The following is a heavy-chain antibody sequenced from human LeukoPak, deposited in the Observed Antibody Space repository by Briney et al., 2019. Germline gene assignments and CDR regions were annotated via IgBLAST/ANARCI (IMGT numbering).Heavy chain of an antibody. J-gene: IGHJ3*02. V-gene: IGHV4-59*01. CDR1: GGSISSYY. CDR3: ASYDSSGYWAFDI. CDR2: IYYSGST. D-gene: IGHD3-22*01. Sequence: SETLSLTCTVSGGSISSYYWSWIRQPPGKGLEWIGYIYYSGSTNYNPSPKSRVTISVDTSKNQFSLKLSSVTAADTAVYYCASYDSSGYWAFDIWGQGTMVTVSS.